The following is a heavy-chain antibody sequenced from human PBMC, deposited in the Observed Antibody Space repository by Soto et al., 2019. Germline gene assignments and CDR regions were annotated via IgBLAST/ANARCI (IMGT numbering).Heavy chain of an antibody. CDR2: IYYSGTT. CDR1: GGFIRSSSYY. D-gene: IGHD3-3*01. V-gene: IGHV4-39*01. CDR3: VKHLGVLDLRSGSLSGYFPR. J-gene: IGHJ4*02. Sequence: QLQLQESGPGLVKPSETLSLTCSVTGGFIRSSSYYWGWIRQPPGKGLEWIGSIYYSGTTYFNPYLKSRVNLSVATSKNQFSMTLSSVTAADTAVFYCVKHLGVLDLRSGSLSGYFPRWGQGTLVTVSS.